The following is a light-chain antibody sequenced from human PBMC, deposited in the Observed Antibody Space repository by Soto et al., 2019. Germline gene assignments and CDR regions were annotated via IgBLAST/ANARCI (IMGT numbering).Light chain of an antibody. V-gene: IGKV3-20*01. CDR1: QSVTSSF. Sequence: EIVLMQSPGTLCLSPGERDTLSCRASQSVTSSFLAWYQQKPGQAPRLLIYGASSRATGIPDRFSGSGSGTDFTLTISRLEPEDFAVYYCQQYGSSPQTFGQGTKVDIK. CDR3: QQYGSSPQT. CDR2: GAS. J-gene: IGKJ1*01.